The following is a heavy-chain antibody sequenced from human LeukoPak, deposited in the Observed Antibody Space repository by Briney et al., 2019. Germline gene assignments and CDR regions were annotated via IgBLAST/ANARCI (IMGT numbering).Heavy chain of an antibody. CDR2: ISGRADST. CDR3: AKDHDYYNSGPV. D-gene: IGHD3-10*01. J-gene: IGHJ3*01. Sequence: GGSLRLSCAASGFTFSSYAMNWVRQAPGKGLEWVSAISGRADSTYYAGSVKGRFSISRDNSKNTLYLQMNSLRAEDTAVYYCAKDHDYYNSGPVWGQGTMVTVSS. V-gene: IGHV3-23*01. CDR1: GFTFSSYA.